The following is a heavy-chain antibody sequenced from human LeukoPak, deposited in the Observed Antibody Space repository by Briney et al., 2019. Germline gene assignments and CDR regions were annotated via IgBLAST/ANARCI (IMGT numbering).Heavy chain of an antibody. V-gene: IGHV4-34*01. J-gene: IGHJ5*02. CDR1: GGSFSGYY. CDR2: INHSGST. CDR3: ARGVLLWFGPRGAFDP. Sequence: SETLSLTCAVYGGSFSGYYWSWIRQPPGKGLEWIGEINHSGSTNYNPSLTSRVTISVDTSKNQSSLKLSSVTAADTAVYYCARGVLLWFGPRGAFDPWGEGTLVTVSS. D-gene: IGHD3-10*01.